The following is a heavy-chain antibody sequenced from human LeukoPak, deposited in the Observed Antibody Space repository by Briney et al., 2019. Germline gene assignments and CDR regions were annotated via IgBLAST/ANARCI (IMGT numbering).Heavy chain of an antibody. D-gene: IGHD5-18*01. CDR1: GFTFSSYS. CDR3: ARRIQLWSLGSSGMDV. Sequence: PGGSLRLSCAASGFTFSSYSMNWVRQAPGKGLEWVSYISSSSSTIYYADSVKGRFTISRDNAKNSLYLQMNSLRAEDTAVYYCARRIQLWSLGSSGMDVWGQGTTVTVSS. J-gene: IGHJ6*02. V-gene: IGHV3-48*04. CDR2: ISSSSSTI.